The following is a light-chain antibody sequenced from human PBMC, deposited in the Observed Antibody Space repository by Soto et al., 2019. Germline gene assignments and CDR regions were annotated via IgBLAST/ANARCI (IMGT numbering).Light chain of an antibody. CDR1: QDINSY. J-gene: IGKJ4*01. Sequence: IQLTQSPSSLSASVGDRVTITCRASQDINSYLAWYQQKPGKAPNLVIHAGTSLQTGVPSRFSGSGSGTEFTLTISSLQPEDFATYYCQQLHVYPSTFGGGTKVE. CDR3: QQLHVYPST. CDR2: AGT. V-gene: IGKV1-9*01.